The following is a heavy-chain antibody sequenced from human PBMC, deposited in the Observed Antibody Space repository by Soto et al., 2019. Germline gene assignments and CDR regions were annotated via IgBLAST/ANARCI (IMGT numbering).Heavy chain of an antibody. CDR3: ARDILFDY. CDR1: GYTFTSRY. Sequence: ASVKVSCKASGYTFTSRYMHWVRQAPGQGLEWMGRIIPILGIANYAQKFQGRVTITADKSTSTAYMELSSLRSEDTAVYYCARDILFDYWGQGTLVTVSS. V-gene: IGHV1-69*04. CDR2: IIPILGIA. D-gene: IGHD2-15*01. J-gene: IGHJ4*02.